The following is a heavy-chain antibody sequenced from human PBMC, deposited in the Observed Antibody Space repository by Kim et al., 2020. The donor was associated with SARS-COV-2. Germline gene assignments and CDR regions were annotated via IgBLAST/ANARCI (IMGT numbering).Heavy chain of an antibody. CDR3: TNIRFGQSDY. CDR1: GFRFSAHY. D-gene: IGHD2-15*01. Sequence: GGSLRLSFAASGFRFSAHYMSWIRQAPGKGLEWISYISHGADLTNYADSVRGRFTIYRDDAMNSLFLQMNDLRADDTAIYYCTNIRFGQSDYWGQGSLVT. V-gene: IGHV3-11*03. CDR2: ISHGADLT. J-gene: IGHJ4*02.